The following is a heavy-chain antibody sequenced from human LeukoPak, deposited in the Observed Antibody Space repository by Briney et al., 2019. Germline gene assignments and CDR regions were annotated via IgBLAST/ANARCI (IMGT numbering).Heavy chain of an antibody. Sequence: ASVKVSFKASGYTFTSYDINGVRQATGQGREWMGWMNPNSGNTGYAQKFQGRVTMTRNTSISTAYMELSSLRSEDTAVYHCARPTGTSLCFDPWGQGTLVTVSS. J-gene: IGHJ5*02. V-gene: IGHV1-8*01. CDR3: ARPTGTSLCFDP. CDR2: MNPNSGNT. D-gene: IGHD1-1*01. CDR1: GYTFTSYD.